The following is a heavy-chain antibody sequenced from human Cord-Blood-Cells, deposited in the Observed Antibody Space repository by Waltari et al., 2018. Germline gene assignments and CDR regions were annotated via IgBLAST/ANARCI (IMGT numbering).Heavy chain of an antibody. J-gene: IGHJ3*02. Sequence: QVQLVQSGAEVKKPGASVKVSCKVSGYTLTELSMHWVRPAPGTGLEWMGGFDPEDGETIYAQKFQGRVTMTEDTSTDTAYMELSSLRSEDTAVYYCATRDIVATILTDDAFDIWGQGTMVTVSS. V-gene: IGHV1-24*01. CDR2: FDPEDGET. D-gene: IGHD5-12*01. CDR3: ATRDIVATILTDDAFDI. CDR1: GYTLTELS.